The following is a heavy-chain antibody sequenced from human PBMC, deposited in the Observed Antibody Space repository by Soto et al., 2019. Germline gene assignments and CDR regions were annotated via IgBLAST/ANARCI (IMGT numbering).Heavy chain of an antibody. CDR3: ASFYDINWAFNY. CDR1: GGSISSGGYS. CDR2: IYHSGST. Sequence: PSETLSLTCAVSGGSISSGGYSWSWIRQPPGKGLEWIGYIYHSGSTYYNPSLKSRVTISVDRSKNQFSLKLSSVTAADTAVYFFASFYDINWAFNYWGEGTQV. V-gene: IGHV4-30-2*01. J-gene: IGHJ4*02. D-gene: IGHD3-16*01.